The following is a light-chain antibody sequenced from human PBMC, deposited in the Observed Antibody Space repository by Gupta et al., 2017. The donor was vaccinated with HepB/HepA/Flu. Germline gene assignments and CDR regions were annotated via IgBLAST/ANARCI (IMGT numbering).Light chain of an antibody. CDR1: RRISSY. CDR3: QQRYSTPFT. J-gene: IGKJ3*01. Sequence: DIQMTQSPSSLSASVGDGVTITCRASRRISSYLNWYQQKAGKAPRLLIHAASSLKGGVPSRFSGGGSGTDFTLTISSRQPEDFATYYCQQRYSTPFTFGHGTKVDIK. V-gene: IGKV1-39*01. CDR2: AAS.